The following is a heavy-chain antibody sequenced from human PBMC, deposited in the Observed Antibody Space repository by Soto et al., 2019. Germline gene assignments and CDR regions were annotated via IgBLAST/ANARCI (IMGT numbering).Heavy chain of an antibody. J-gene: IGHJ4*02. Sequence: PSETLSLTSTVSGGSISSGGYYWSWIRQHPGKGLEWIGYIYYSGSTYYNPSLKSRVTISVDTSKNQFSLKLSSVTAADTAVYYCARRTFGGVIATYYFDYWGQGTLVTVSS. D-gene: IGHD3-16*02. V-gene: IGHV4-31*03. CDR2: IYYSGST. CDR3: ARRTFGGVIATYYFDY. CDR1: GGSISSGGYY.